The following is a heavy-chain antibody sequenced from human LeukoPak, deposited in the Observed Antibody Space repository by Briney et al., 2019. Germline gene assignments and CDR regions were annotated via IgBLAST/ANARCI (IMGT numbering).Heavy chain of an antibody. J-gene: IGHJ4*02. V-gene: IGHV4-59*01. CDR3: ARDLGYEASFDY. D-gene: IGHD3-16*01. CDR2: IYYSGST. Sequence: SETLSLTCTVSGDSISSYFWSWIRQPPGKGLEWIGYIYYSGSTNYNPSLESRVTIAVDSSKNQFSLKLSSVTAADTAVYYCARDLGYEASFDYWGQGTLVTVSS. CDR1: GDSISSYF.